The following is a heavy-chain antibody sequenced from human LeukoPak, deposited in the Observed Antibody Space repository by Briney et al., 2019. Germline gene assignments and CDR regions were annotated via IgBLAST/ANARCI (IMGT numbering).Heavy chain of an antibody. CDR1: GGTFSSYA. CDR3: ARVSGYSSSWSPEYFQH. J-gene: IGHJ1*01. V-gene: IGHV1-69*13. CDR2: IIPIFGTA. D-gene: IGHD6-13*01. Sequence: SVKVSCKASGGTFSSYAISWVRQAPGQGLEWMGGIIPIFGTANYAQKFQGRVTITADESTSTAYMELSSLRSEDTAVYYCARVSGYSSSWSPEYFQHWGQGTLVTVSS.